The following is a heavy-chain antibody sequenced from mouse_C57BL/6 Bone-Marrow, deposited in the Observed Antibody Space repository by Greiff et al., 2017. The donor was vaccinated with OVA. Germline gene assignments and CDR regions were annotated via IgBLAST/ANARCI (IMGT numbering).Heavy chain of an antibody. D-gene: IGHD1-1*01. CDR1: GYTFTSYG. CDR2: IYPRSGNT. J-gene: IGHJ2*01. Sequence: QVQLQQSGAELARPGASVKLSCKASGYTFTSYGISWVKQRTGQGLEWIGEIYPRSGNTYYNEKFKGKATLTADKSSSTAYMELRSLTSEDSAVYFCARDYYGSSYLWYFDYWGQGTTLTVSS. V-gene: IGHV1-81*01. CDR3: ARDYYGSSYLWYFDY.